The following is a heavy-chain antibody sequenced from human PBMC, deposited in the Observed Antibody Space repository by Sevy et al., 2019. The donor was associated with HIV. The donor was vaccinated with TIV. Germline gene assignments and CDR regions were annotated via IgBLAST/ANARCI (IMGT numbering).Heavy chain of an antibody. CDR2: IYHSGST. D-gene: IGHD5-18*01. Sequence: SETLSLTCAVSGYSISSGYYWGWIRQPPGKRLEWIGSIYHSGSTYYNPSLKSRVTISVDTSKNQFSLKLSSVTAADTAVYYCARAGTAMDKCWFDPWGQGTLVTVSS. CDR1: GYSISSGYY. CDR3: ARAGTAMDKCWFDP. J-gene: IGHJ5*02. V-gene: IGHV4-38-2*01.